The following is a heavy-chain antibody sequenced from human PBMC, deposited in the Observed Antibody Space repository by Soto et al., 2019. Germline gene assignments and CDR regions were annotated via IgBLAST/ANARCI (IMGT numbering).Heavy chain of an antibody. V-gene: IGHV3-66*01. J-gene: IGHJ3*02. D-gene: IGHD6-19*01. CDR2: IYSGGST. CDR3: ARDLSIAVAGNYAFDI. CDR1: GFTVSSNY. Sequence: GGSLRLSCAASGFTVSSNYMSWVRQAPGKGLEWVSVIYSGGSTYYADSVKGRFTISRDNSKNTLYLQMNSLRAEDTAVYYCARDLSIAVAGNYAFDIWGQGTVVTVSS.